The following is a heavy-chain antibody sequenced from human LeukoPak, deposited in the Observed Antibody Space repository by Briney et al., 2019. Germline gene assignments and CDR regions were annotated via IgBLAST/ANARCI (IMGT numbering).Heavy chain of an antibody. V-gene: IGHV3-7*01. CDR2: IKQDGSEK. D-gene: IGHD2-21*02. CDR1: GFIFSNYY. Sequence: PGGSLRLSCAASGFIFSNYYMNWVRQAPGKGLEWVAHIKQDGSEKNYVDSVKGRFTISRDNPKSTLYLQMNSLRAEDTAVYYCVRVVTVSNTDPAFDIWGQGTLVTVSS. CDR3: VRVVTVSNTDPAFDI. J-gene: IGHJ3*02.